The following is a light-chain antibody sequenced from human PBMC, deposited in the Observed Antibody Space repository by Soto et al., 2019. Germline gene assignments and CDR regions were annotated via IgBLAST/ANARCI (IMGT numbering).Light chain of an antibody. J-gene: IGLJ3*02. CDR3: AAWDDSLNGWV. CDR2: SNN. CDR1: SSDIGSNT. Sequence: QSVLTQPPSASGTPGQRVTISCSGGSSDIGSNTVNWYQQLPGTAPKLLIYSNNQRPSGVPDRLSGSKSGTSASLAISGLLSEDEADYYCAAWDDSLNGWVFGGGTKLPVL. V-gene: IGLV1-44*01.